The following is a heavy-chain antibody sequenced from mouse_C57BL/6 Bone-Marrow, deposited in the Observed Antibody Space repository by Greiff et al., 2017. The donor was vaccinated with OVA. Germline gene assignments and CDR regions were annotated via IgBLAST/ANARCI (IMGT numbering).Heavy chain of an antibody. Sequence: QVQLQQPGAELVKPGASVKMSCKASGYTFTSYWITWVKQRPGQGLEWIGDIYPGSDSTNYNEKFKSKATLTVDTSSSTAYMQLSSLTSEDSAVYYCARDAYYSNYVTVAWFAYWGQGTLVTVSA. D-gene: IGHD2-5*01. V-gene: IGHV1-55*01. J-gene: IGHJ3*01. CDR1: GYTFTSYW. CDR3: ARDAYYSNYVTVAWFAY. CDR2: IYPGSDST.